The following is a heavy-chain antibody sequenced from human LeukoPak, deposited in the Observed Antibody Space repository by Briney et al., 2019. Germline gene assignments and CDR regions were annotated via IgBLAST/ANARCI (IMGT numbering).Heavy chain of an antibody. CDR2: SRGNGGRT. J-gene: IGHJ4*02. CDR1: GFTFSTYA. V-gene: IGHV3-23*01. Sequence: GGSLRLSCAASGFTFSTYAMSWVRQAPGKGLEWVSASRGNGGRTDYADSVEGLFTTSRDNSNNTVYLQMNSLRAEDTAVYYCAKADDTVATNFDSWGQGTLVTVSS. CDR3: AKADDTVATNFDS. D-gene: IGHD5-12*01.